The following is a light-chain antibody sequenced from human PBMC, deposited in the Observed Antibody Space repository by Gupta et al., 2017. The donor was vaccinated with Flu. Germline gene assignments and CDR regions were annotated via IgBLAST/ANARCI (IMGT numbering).Light chain of an antibody. CDR1: QSLSYNY. V-gene: IGKV3-20*01. J-gene: IGKJ2*01. Sequence: ERATLSCRASQSLSYNYLAWYQQRLGQPPRLLIYGASSRATGIPDRFSGSGSGTDCTLTISRLEPEDFAVYYCQQFGSSPYTFGQGTKLEIK. CDR2: GAS. CDR3: QQFGSSPYT.